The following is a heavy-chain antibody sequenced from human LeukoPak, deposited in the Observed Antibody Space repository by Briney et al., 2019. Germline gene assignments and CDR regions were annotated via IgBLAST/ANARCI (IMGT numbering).Heavy chain of an antibody. D-gene: IGHD1-26*01. CDR2: IIYCGST. CDR1: GGSISGYY. CDR3: ARGEWELLFDY. V-gene: IGHV4-59*01. Sequence: PAETLSLTCTVSGGSISGYYWSWMRQPPGKGLEWIGYIIYCGSTNYSPSRKGRVTISVDTSNNQFSLKLSSVAAADTAVYYFARGEWELLFDYWGQGTLVTVSS. J-gene: IGHJ4*02.